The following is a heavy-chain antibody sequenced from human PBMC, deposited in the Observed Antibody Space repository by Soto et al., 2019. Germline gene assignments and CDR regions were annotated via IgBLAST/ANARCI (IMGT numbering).Heavy chain of an antibody. V-gene: IGHV3-30*18. Sequence: QVQLVESGGGVVQPGRSLRLSCAASGFTFSSYGMHWVRQAPGKGLEWVAVISYDGSNKYYADSVKGRFTISRDNSKNTLYLQMNSLRAEDTAVYYCAKDRKSSSWYSGDYWGQGTLVTVSS. CDR2: ISYDGSNK. J-gene: IGHJ4*02. CDR3: AKDRKSSSWYSGDY. D-gene: IGHD6-13*01. CDR1: GFTFSSYG.